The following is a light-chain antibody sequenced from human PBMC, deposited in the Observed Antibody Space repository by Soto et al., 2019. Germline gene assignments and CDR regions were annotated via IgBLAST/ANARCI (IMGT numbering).Light chain of an antibody. CDR1: QSISTW. CDR3: QQYNSYSPWM. V-gene: IGKV1-5*01. CDR2: DAS. Sequence: DIQMTQSPSTLSASVGDRVTITCRASQSISTWLAWYQQKPGKPPKLLIYDASSLESGVPSRFSGSGSGTEFTLTISSLQPNDFATYYCQQYNSYSPWMFGQRTKVEIK. J-gene: IGKJ1*01.